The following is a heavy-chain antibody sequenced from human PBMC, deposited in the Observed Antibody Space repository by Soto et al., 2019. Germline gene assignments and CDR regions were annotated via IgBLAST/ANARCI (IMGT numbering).Heavy chain of an antibody. Sequence: QVQLVESGGGLVKPGGSLRLSCAVSGFTFSDYYMSWIRQAPGNGLEWVSHISGRSYTNYADSVKGRFTTSRDDAKTSLYLQMNSLRAEDTAIYYCARESVPGFYYGMDVWGQGTTVTVS. CDR3: ARESVPGFYYGMDV. CDR2: ISGRSYT. CDR1: GFTFSDYY. V-gene: IGHV3-11*06. J-gene: IGHJ6*02.